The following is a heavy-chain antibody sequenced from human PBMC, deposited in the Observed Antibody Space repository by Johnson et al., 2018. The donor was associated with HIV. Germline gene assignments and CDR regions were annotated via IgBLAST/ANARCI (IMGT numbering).Heavy chain of an antibody. CDR3: ARETYNWAGGDAFDI. J-gene: IGHJ3*02. V-gene: IGHV3-13*01. CDR2: IGTAGDT. Sequence: MMLVESGGGVVQPGRSLRLSCAASGFTFSSYAMHWVRQATGKGLEWVSAIGTAGDTYYPGSVKGRFTISRENAKNSLYLQMNSLRAEDTAVYYCARETYNWAGGDAFDIWGQGTMVTVSS. D-gene: IGHD1-20*01. CDR1: GFTFSSYA.